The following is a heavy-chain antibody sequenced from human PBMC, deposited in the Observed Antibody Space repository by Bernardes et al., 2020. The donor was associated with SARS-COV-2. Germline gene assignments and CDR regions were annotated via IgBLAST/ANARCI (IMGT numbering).Heavy chain of an antibody. D-gene: IGHD5-18*01. V-gene: IGHV3-30*04. CDR3: ARRGYSYGPRLYYYYYMDV. CDR2: ISYDGSNK. Sequence: GGSLRLSCAASGFTFSSYAMHWVRQAPGKGLEWVAVISYDGSNKYYADSVKGRFTISRDNSKNTLYLQMNSLRAEDTAVYYCARRGYSYGPRLYYYYYMDVWGKGTTVTVSS. CDR1: GFTFSSYA. J-gene: IGHJ6*03.